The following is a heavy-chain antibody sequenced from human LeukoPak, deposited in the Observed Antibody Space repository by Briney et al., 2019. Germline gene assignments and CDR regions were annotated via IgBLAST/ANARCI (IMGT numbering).Heavy chain of an antibody. V-gene: IGHV3-23*01. CDR2: ISGSGGTT. Sequence: GGSLRLSCAVSGFTFSSYGMSWVRQAPGKGLEWVSAISGSGGTTYYADSVKGRFTISRDNSKNTPYLQMNSLRAEDTAVYYCARENVLAGYFDYWGQGTLVTVSS. J-gene: IGHJ4*02. D-gene: IGHD4/OR15-4a*01. CDR1: GFTFSSYG. CDR3: ARENVLAGYFDY.